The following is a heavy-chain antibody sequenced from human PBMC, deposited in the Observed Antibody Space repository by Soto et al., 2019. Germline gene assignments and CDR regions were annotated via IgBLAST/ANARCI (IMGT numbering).Heavy chain of an antibody. V-gene: IGHV4-39*01. CDR3: ARHGITMVRGVPGIYYYYGMDV. CDR1: GGSISSSSYY. D-gene: IGHD3-10*01. Sequence: PSETLSLTCTVSGGSISSSSYYWGWIRQPPGKGLEWIGSIYYSGSTYYNPSLKSRVTISVDTSKNQFSLKLSSVTAADTAVYYCARHGITMVRGVPGIYYYYGMDVWGQGTTVTVSS. J-gene: IGHJ6*02. CDR2: IYYSGST.